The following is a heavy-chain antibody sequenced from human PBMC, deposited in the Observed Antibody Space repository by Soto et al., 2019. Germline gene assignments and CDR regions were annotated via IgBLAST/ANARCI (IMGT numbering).Heavy chain of an antibody. Sequence: GASVKVSCKASGYAFTSCYRQWVRQAPGQGLEWMGIINPSGGSTSYAQKFQGRVTMTRDTSTSTVYMELSSLRSEDTAVYYCARCETTIFGLVICPYGLDVRGQAPSVTLSS. V-gene: IGHV1-46*01. CDR3: ARCETTIFGLVICPYGLDV. J-gene: IGHJ6*02. CDR2: INPSGGST. CDR1: GYAFTSCY. D-gene: IGHD3-3*01.